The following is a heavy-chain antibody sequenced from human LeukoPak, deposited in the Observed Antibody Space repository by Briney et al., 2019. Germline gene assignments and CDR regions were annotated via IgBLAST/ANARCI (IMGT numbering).Heavy chain of an antibody. Sequence: ASVKVSCKASGYTFTGYYMHWVRQAPVQGLEWMGWINPNSGGTNYAQKFQGRVTMTRDTSISTAYMELSRLRSDDTAVYYCARRHSVGAANDYWGQGTLVTVSS. CDR3: ARRHSVGAANDY. V-gene: IGHV1-2*02. J-gene: IGHJ4*02. CDR2: INPNSGGT. CDR1: GYTFTGYY. D-gene: IGHD1-26*01.